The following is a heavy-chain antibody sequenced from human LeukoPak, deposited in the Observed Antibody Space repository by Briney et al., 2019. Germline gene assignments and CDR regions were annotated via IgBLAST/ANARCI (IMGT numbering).Heavy chain of an antibody. J-gene: IGHJ4*02. D-gene: IGHD5-24*01. CDR1: GFTFSSYA. CDR3: LCRDGYKVAGY. V-gene: IGHV3-23*01. Sequence: GGSLRLSCAASGFTFSSYAMSWVRQAPGKGLEWVSVISGSGGSTYYADSVKGRFTISRDNSKNTLYLQMNSLRAEDTAVYYCLCRDGYKVAGYWGQGTLVPVS. CDR2: ISGSGGST.